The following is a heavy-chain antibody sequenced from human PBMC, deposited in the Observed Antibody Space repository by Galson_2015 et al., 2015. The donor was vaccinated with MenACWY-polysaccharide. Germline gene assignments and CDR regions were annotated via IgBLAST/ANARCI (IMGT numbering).Heavy chain of an antibody. CDR3: ARELSRVEVVPAASPYYHYYMDV. D-gene: IGHD2-2*01. CDR2: ISSSSSYI. CDR1: GFTFSSYS. J-gene: IGHJ6*03. V-gene: IGHV3-21*01. Sequence: SLRLSCAASGFTFSSYSMNWVRQAPGKGLEWVSSISSSSSYIYYADPVKGRFTISRDNAKNSLYLQMNSLRAEDTAVYYCARELSRVEVVPAASPYYHYYMDVWGKGTTVTVSS.